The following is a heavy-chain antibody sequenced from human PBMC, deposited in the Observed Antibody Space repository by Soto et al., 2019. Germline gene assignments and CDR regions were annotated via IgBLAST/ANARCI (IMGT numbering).Heavy chain of an antibody. CDR2: ISYDGSNK. V-gene: IGHV3-30-3*01. CDR1: GFTFSSYA. Sequence: PGGSLRLSCAASGFTFSSYAMHWVRQAPGKGLEWVAVISYDGSNKYYADSVKGRFTISRDNSKNTLYLQLNSLRADDTAVYDCARDRRVYANNHYYFYGMDVWGQGTTLTVSS. D-gene: IGHD2-8*01. J-gene: IGHJ6*02. CDR3: ARDRRVYANNHYYFYGMDV.